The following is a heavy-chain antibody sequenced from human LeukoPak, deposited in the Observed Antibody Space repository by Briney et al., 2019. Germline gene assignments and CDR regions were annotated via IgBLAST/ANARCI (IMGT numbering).Heavy chain of an antibody. D-gene: IGHD6-13*01. CDR3: ARRHIAAADY. V-gene: IGHV3-30-3*01. J-gene: IGHJ4*02. CDR2: ISYDGFNK. Sequence: PGGSLRLSCAASGFTFSTYAMHWVRQAPGKGLEWVAVISYDGFNKYYADSVRGRFTISRDNSKNTLYLQMNSLRADDTAVYYCARRHIAAADYWGQGTLVTVSS. CDR1: GFTFSTYA.